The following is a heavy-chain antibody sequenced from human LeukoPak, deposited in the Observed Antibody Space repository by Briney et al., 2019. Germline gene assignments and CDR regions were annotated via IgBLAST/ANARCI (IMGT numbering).Heavy chain of an antibody. V-gene: IGHV1-18*04. Sequence: ASVTVSFTSSGYTFTIYGIGWVRQAPGQGHGWMGWISAYNGKTKDAQKLQGRVTMTTDTSKSTAYMELRSLRSDDTAVYYCARAKVVVAATPHYYYYYGMDVWGQGTTVTVSS. CDR3: ARAKVVVAATPHYYYYYGMDV. J-gene: IGHJ6*02. D-gene: IGHD2-15*01. CDR2: ISAYNGKT. CDR1: GYTFTIYG.